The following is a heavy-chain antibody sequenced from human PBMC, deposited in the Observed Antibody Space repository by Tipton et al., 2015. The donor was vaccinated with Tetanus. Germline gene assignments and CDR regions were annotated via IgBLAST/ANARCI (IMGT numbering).Heavy chain of an antibody. CDR2: ISYDGNYK. V-gene: IGHV3-30*03. D-gene: IGHD3-22*01. Sequence: SLRLSCAVSGFRFSDHYMDWIRQAPGKGLEWVAVISYDGNYKYYADSVKGRFTMSRDNSKNTLYLQMNSLRVEDTAVYYCARDGITMTSYYYYGMDVWGQGTTVTVSS. CDR1: GFRFSDHY. J-gene: IGHJ6*02. CDR3: ARDGITMTSYYYYGMDV.